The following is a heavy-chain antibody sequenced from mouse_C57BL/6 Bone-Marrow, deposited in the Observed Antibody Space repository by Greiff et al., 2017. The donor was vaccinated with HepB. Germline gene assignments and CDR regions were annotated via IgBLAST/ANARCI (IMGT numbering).Heavy chain of an antibody. J-gene: IGHJ2*01. CDR2: INPSTGGT. CDR3: AREGWDNYFDY. V-gene: IGHV1-42*01. CDR1: GYSFTGYY. D-gene: IGHD3-3*01. Sequence: EVQLQQSGPELVKPGASVKISCKASGYSFTGYYMNWVKQSPEKSLEWIGEINPSTGGTTYNQKFKAKATLTVDKSSSTAYMQLKSLTSEDSAVYYCAREGWDNYFDYWGQGTTLTVSS.